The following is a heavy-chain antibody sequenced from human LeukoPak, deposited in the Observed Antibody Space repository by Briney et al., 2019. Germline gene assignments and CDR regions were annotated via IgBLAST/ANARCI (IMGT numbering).Heavy chain of an antibody. CDR3: ARWGNSPVAYGWFDP. D-gene: IGHD2-8*02. J-gene: IGHJ5*02. V-gene: IGHV4-34*01. CDR1: GGSFSGYY. Sequence: SETLSLTCAVYGGSFSGYYWSWIRQPPGKGLEWIGEINHSGSTNYNPSLKSRVTISVDTSKNQFSLKLSSVTAAATAVYYCARWGNSPVAYGWFDPWGQGTLVTVSS. CDR2: INHSGST.